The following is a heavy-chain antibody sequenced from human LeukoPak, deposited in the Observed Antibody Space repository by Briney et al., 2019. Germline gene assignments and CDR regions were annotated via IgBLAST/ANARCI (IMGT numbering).Heavy chain of an antibody. CDR3: ARAKACSSTTCPSVI. Sequence: GGSLRLSCAASGFTFHDYGMTWVRQVPGKGLEWVSGINWNSGNTGYADSVKGRFTISRDIAKNSLYLQMNDLRAENTDLYYCARAKACSSTTCPSVICGLGKMVTVSS. D-gene: IGHD2-2*01. CDR1: GFTFHDYG. J-gene: IGHJ3*02. V-gene: IGHV3-20*04. CDR2: INWNSGNT.